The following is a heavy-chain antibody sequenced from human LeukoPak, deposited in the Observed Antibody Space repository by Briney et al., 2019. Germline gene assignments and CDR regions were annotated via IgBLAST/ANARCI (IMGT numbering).Heavy chain of an antibody. D-gene: IGHD3-9*01. J-gene: IGHJ4*02. CDR2: ISGSGGST. CDR1: GFTFSSYA. V-gene: IGHV3-23*01. Sequence: PRGSLRLSCAASGFTFSSYAMSWVRQAPGKGLEWVSAISGSGGSTYYADSVKGRFTISRDDSKNTLYLQMNSLRAEDTAVYYCAKGTLRYFDWLSLDYWGQGTLVTVSS. CDR3: AKGTLRYFDWLSLDY.